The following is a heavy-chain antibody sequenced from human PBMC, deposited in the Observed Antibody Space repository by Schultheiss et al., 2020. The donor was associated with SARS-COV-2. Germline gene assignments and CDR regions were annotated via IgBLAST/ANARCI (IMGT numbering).Heavy chain of an antibody. CDR2: INHSGST. V-gene: IGHV4-34*01. D-gene: IGHD3-10*01. Sequence: SETLSLTCAVYGGSFSGYYWSWIRQPPGKGLEWIGEINHSGSTNYNPSLKSRVTISVDTSKNQFSLKLSSVTAADTAVYYFASGNYGSGSYRGYWGQGTLVTVSS. CDR3: ASGNYGSGSYRGY. J-gene: IGHJ4*02. CDR1: GGSFSGYY.